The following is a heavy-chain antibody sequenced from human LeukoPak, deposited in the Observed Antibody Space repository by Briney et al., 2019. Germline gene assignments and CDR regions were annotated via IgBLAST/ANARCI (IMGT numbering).Heavy chain of an antibody. D-gene: IGHD6-13*01. CDR2: INPNSGGT. Sequence: ASVKVSCKASGYTFTGYYMHWVRQAPGQGLEWMGRINPNSGGTNYAQKFQGRVTMTRDTSTSTAYMELSRLRSDDTAVYYCARDRAAGDFDYWGQGTLVTVSS. CDR1: GYTFTGYY. V-gene: IGHV1-2*06. J-gene: IGHJ4*02. CDR3: ARDRAAGDFDY.